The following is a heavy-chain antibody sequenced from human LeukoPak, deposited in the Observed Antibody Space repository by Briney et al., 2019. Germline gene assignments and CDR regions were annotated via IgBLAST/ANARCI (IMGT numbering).Heavy chain of an antibody. CDR2: ISAYNGNT. V-gene: IGHV1-18*01. Sequence: GASVKVSCKASGYTFTSYGISWVRQAPGQGREWMGWISAYNGNTNYAQKLQGRVTMTTDTSTSTAYMELRSLRSDDTAVYYCARVGGYGDSSGAFDIWGQGTMVTVSS. D-gene: IGHD4-17*01. CDR1: GYTFTSYG. J-gene: IGHJ3*02. CDR3: ARVGGYGDSSGAFDI.